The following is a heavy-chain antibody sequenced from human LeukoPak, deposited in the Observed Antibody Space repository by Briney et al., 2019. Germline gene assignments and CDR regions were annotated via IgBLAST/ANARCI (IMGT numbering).Heavy chain of an antibody. CDR3: ASSASIAAAGTSY. CDR1: GGSISSYY. Sequence: SETPSLTCSVSGGSISSYYWSWIRQPPGKGLEWIGYIYYSGSTNYNPSLKSRVTISVDTSKNQFSLKLSSVTAADTAVYYCASSASIAAAGTSYWGQGTLVTVSS. V-gene: IGHV4-59*12. J-gene: IGHJ4*02. CDR2: IYYSGST. D-gene: IGHD6-13*01.